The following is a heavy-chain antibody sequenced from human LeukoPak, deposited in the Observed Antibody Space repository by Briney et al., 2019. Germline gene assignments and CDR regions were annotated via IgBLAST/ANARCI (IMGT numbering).Heavy chain of an antibody. J-gene: IGHJ4*02. Sequence: GGSLRLSCAASGFSVSSNYTSWVRQAPGKGLAWVSVIYGGGTTYYAGSVKGRFTISRDNSKNTLYLQLNSLRAEDTAVYYCARALPFGGYFDYWGQGTLVTVSS. CDR1: GFSVSSNY. D-gene: IGHD3-10*01. CDR3: ARALPFGGYFDY. V-gene: IGHV3-66*02. CDR2: IYGGGTT.